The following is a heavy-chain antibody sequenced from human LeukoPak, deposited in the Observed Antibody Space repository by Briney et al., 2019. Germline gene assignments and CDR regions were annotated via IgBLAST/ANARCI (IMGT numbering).Heavy chain of an antibody. V-gene: IGHV1-2*02. CDR3: ARLREGLYHFDS. CDR1: GYTFTDSY. Sequence: GASVKVSYKASGYTFTDSYIQWMRQAPGQGLEWMGWINPDSGGTKYAQSLQGRVTMTRDTSINTAYMELSRLGSDDAAVSYWARLREGLYHFDSWGQGTLATVSS. CDR2: INPDSGGT. D-gene: IGHD2-2*02. J-gene: IGHJ4*02.